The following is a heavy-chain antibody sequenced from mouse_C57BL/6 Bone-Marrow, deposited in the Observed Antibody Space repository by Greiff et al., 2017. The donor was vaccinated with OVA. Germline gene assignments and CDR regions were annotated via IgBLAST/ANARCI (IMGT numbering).Heavy chain of an antibody. CDR2: IYPRSGNT. CDR3: ARRRTYGSSSYAMDY. Sequence: QVQLQQSGAELARPGASVKLSCKASGYTFTSYGISWVKQRTGQGLEWIGEIYPRSGNTYYNEKFKGKATLTADKSSSTAYMELRSLTSEDSAVYFCARRRTYGSSSYAMDYWGQGTSVTVSS. D-gene: IGHD1-1*01. CDR1: GYTFTSYG. J-gene: IGHJ4*01. V-gene: IGHV1-81*01.